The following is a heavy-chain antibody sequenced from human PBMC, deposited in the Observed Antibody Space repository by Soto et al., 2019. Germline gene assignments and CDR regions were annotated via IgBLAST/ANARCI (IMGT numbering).Heavy chain of an antibody. D-gene: IGHD4-17*01. V-gene: IGHV4-39*01. J-gene: IGHJ4*02. Sequence: SETLSLTCTVSGGSISSSSYYWGWIRQPPGKGLEWIGSIYYTGNIYHNPSLKSRVTLSIDTSKNQFSLKLSSVTAADTAVCYCANSYGDYVSYWGQGTLVTVSS. CDR2: IYYTGNI. CDR1: GGSISSSSYY. CDR3: ANSYGDYVSY.